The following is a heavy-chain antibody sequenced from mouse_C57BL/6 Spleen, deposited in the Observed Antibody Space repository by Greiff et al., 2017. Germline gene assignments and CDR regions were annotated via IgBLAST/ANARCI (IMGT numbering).Heavy chain of an antibody. CDR1: GYTFTSYW. Sequence: VQLQQPGAELVRPGSSVKLSCKASGYTFTSYWMHWVKQRPIQGLEWIGNIDPSDSETHYNQKFKDKATLTVAKSSSTAYMQLSSLTSEDSAVYYCAREGSSGAWFAYWGQGTLVTVSA. J-gene: IGHJ3*01. V-gene: IGHV1-52*01. D-gene: IGHD3-2*02. CDR2: IDPSDSET. CDR3: AREGSSGAWFAY.